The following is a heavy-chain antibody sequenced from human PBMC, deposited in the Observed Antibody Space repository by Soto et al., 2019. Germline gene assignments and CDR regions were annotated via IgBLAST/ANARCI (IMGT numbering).Heavy chain of an antibody. D-gene: IGHD3-22*01. CDR3: AREPYYYDSSGYQQGHAFDI. CDR1: GGTFSSYA. V-gene: IGHV1-69*01. J-gene: IGHJ3*02. CDR2: IIPIFGTA. Sequence: VSCKASGGTFSSYAISWVRQAPGQGLEWMGGIIPIFGTANYTQKFQGRVTITADESTSTAYMELSSLRSADTAVYYCAREPYYYDSSGYQQGHAFDIWGQGTMVTVSS.